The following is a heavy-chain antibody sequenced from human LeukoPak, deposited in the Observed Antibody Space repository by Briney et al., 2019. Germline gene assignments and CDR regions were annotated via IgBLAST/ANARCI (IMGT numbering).Heavy chain of an antibody. V-gene: IGHV4-39*07. CDR3: GRGRYDSTGDYSYYYMDV. D-gene: IGHD3-22*01. Sequence: SETLSLTCTVSGASISSTNYYWGYIRQPPGKGLEWIGTISYGGITYYNPSLKSRVTISVDTSKNQFSLKLNSVTAADTAVYYCGRGRYDSTGDYSYYYMDVWGKGTTVTVSS. CDR1: GASISSTNYY. CDR2: ISYGGIT. J-gene: IGHJ6*03.